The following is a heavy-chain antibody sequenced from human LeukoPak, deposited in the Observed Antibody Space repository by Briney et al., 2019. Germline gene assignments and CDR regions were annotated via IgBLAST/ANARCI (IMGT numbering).Heavy chain of an antibody. CDR1: GFTFSSYG. CDR3: ARDPVSGYSYGQPEAQTGYYFDY. CDR2: IWYDGSNK. J-gene: IGHJ4*02. V-gene: IGHV3-33*08. D-gene: IGHD5-18*01. Sequence: HPGGSLRLSCAASGFTFSSYGMHWVRQAPGKGLEWVAVIWYDGSNKYYADSVKGRFTISRDNSKNTLYLQMNSLRAEDTAVYYCARDPVSGYSYGQPEAQTGYYFDYWGQGTLVTVSS.